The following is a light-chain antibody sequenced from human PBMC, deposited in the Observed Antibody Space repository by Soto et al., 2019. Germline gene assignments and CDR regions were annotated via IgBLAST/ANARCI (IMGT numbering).Light chain of an antibody. CDR1: QTIRKS. Sequence: DIQMTQSPSSLSASVGDTISITCRSFQTIRKSLNWYQQRPGKAPKLLIFGASSLHNGVPPRFSGSGSGTEFTLTISSLQPEDFATYYCQQYNSYSRITFGQGTRLEIK. J-gene: IGKJ5*01. CDR3: QQYNSYSRIT. CDR2: GAS. V-gene: IGKV1-17*01.